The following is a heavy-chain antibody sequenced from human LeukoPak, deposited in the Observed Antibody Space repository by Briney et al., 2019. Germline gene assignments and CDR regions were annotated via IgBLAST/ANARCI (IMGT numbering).Heavy chain of an antibody. CDR3: ARSGIVGGTSYFDY. Sequence: GESLEISCKGSGYSFTSYWIGWVRQMPGKGLEWVWIIYPGASDTRYSPSFQGQVTISADKSTSTAYLQWSSLKASDTAMYYCARSGIVGGTSYFDYWGQGTLVTVSS. CDR2: IYPGASDT. D-gene: IGHD1-26*01. J-gene: IGHJ4*02. V-gene: IGHV5-51*01. CDR1: GYSFTSYW.